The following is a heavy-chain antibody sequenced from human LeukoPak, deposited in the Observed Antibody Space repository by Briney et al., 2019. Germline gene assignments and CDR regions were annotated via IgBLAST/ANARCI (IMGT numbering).Heavy chain of an antibody. CDR1: GYTFTSYG. CDR3: SRAPASITMIVVDGDFDY. Sequence: TSVKVSCKASGYTFTSYGISWVRQAPGQGLEWMGWISAYNGNTNYAQRLQGRVTMTTDTSTSTAYMELRSLRSDDTAVYYCSRAPASITMIVVDGDFDYWGQGTLVTVSS. D-gene: IGHD3-22*01. J-gene: IGHJ4*02. V-gene: IGHV1-18*01. CDR2: ISAYNGNT.